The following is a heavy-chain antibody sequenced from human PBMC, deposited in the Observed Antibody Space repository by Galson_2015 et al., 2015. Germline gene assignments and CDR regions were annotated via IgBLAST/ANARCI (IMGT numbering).Heavy chain of an antibody. CDR1: GGSISSFY. D-gene: IGHD2-15*01. J-gene: IGHJ4*02. CDR2: IFYSGSA. V-gene: IGHV4-59*01. Sequence: SETLSLTCTVSGGSISSFYWSWIRQPPGKGLEWIGYIFYSGSANYNPSLRSRVTISVDTSKNQFSLKLNSVTAADTAVYYCGAGVEGFDYWGQGTLVTVSS. CDR3: GAGVEGFDY.